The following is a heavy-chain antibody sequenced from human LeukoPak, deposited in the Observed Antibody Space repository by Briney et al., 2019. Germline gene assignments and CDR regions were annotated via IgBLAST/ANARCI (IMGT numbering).Heavy chain of an antibody. CDR2: INPSGGST. CDR1: GYTFTSYY. Sequence: ASVKVSCKASGYTFTSYYMHWVRQAPGQGLEWMGIINPSGGSTSYAQKFQGRVTMTRDTSTSTVYMELSSLRSEDTAVYYCVRDIPWEREGYYDSSSPSFDYWGQGTLVTVSS. V-gene: IGHV1-46*01. CDR3: VRDIPWEREGYYDSSSPSFDY. D-gene: IGHD3-22*01. J-gene: IGHJ4*02.